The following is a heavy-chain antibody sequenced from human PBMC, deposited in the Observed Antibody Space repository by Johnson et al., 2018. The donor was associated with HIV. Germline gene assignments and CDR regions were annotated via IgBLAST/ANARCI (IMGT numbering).Heavy chain of an antibody. J-gene: IGHJ3*02. CDR1: GFTFSSYW. CDR3: AKDWGAAAGSGAFDI. V-gene: IGHV3-7*04. D-gene: IGHD6-13*01. Sequence: VQLVESGGGVVQPGGSLRLSCAASGFTFSSYWMNWVRQAPGKGLEWVANIKEDVSEKYYVDSVRGRFTISRDNSKNTLYLYMTSLRSDDTTTYYCAKDWGAAAGSGAFDIWGQGTLVTVSS. CDR2: IKEDVSEK.